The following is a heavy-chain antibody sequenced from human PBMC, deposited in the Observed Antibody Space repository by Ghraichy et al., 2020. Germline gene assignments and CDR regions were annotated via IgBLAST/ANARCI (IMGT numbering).Heavy chain of an antibody. J-gene: IGHJ4*02. D-gene: IGHD1-1*01. CDR1: GFYFSSYG. V-gene: IGHV3-30*18. CDR3: AKDRVTGTTESDH. CDR2: ISYDGSDK. Sequence: GGSLRLSCEASGFYFSSYGMHWVRQAPGKGLEWLTVISYDGSDKYYADSVKGRFTISRDNSKNMVYLQMNSLRPEDSGIYYCAKDRVTGTTESDHWGQGTLVIVSS.